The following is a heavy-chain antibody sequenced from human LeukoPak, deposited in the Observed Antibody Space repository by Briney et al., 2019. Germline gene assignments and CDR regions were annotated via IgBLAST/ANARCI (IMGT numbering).Heavy chain of an antibody. CDR2: IYYSGST. D-gene: IGHD1-1*01. CDR1: GGSISSYY. Sequence: SETLSLTCAVSGGSISSYYWSWLRQPPGKGLEWIGYIYYSGSTNYNPSLKSRVTISVDTSKNQFSLKLSSLTAADTAVYYCASIGTNYYYYMDVWGKGTTVTVSS. J-gene: IGHJ6*03. CDR3: ASIGTNYYYYMDV. V-gene: IGHV4-59*01.